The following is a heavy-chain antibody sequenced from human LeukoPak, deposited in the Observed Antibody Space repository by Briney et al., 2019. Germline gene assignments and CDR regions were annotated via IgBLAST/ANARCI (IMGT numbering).Heavy chain of an antibody. J-gene: IGHJ6*03. CDR3: ASGSGSYRTPYYYMDV. CDR1: GFTFIHYA. CDR2: IYSGGST. V-gene: IGHV3-53*01. Sequence: PGGSLRLSCAASGFTFIHYAMGWVRQAPGKGLEWVSVIYSGGSTYYADSVKGRFTISRDNSKNTLYLQMNSLRAEDTAVYYCASGSGSYRTPYYYMDVWGTGTTVTVSS. D-gene: IGHD3-10*01.